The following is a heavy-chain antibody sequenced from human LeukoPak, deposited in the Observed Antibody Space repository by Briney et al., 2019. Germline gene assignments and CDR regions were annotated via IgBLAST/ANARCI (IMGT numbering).Heavy chain of an antibody. CDR1: RGTFSSCA. CDR2: IIPIFGTA. V-gene: IGHV1-69*13. Sequence: SVKVSCEASRGTFSSCAISWVRQAPGQGLEWMGGIIPIFGTANYAQKFRGRVTITADESTSTAYMELSSLRSEDTAVYYCARRRSIQLRASFDYWGQGTLVTVSS. J-gene: IGHJ4*02. CDR3: ARRRSIQLRASFDY. D-gene: IGHD5-18*01.